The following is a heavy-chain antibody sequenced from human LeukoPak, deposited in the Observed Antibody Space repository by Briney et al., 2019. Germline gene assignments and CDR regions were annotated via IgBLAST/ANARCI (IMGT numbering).Heavy chain of an antibody. CDR3: AKVAQTYYDFWSGYYPDY. CDR1: GFTFSSYG. CDR2: IRYDGSNK. J-gene: IGHJ4*02. Sequence: PGGSLRLSCAASGFTFSSYGMHWVRQAPGKGLEWVAFIRYDGSNKYYADSVKGRFTISRDNSKNTLYLQMNSLRAEDTAVYYCAKVAQTYYDFWSGYYPDYWGQGTLVTVSS. D-gene: IGHD3-3*01. V-gene: IGHV3-30*02.